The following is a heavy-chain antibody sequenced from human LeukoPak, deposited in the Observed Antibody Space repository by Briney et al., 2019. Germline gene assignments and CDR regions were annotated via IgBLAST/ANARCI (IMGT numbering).Heavy chain of an antibody. J-gene: IGHJ4*02. CDR2: INHSGST. CDR1: GGSFSGYY. Sequence: KASETLSLTCAVYGGSFSGYYWSWIRQPPGKGLEWIGEINHSGSTNYNPSPKSRVTISVDTSKNQFSLKLSSVTAADTAVYYCAGGVEMATIRSYYFDYWGQGTLVTVSS. V-gene: IGHV4-34*01. D-gene: IGHD5-24*01. CDR3: AGGVEMATIRSYYFDY.